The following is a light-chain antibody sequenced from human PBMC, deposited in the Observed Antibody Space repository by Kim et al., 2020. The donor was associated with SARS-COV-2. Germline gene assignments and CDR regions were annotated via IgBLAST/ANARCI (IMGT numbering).Light chain of an antibody. Sequence: DIQMTQFPSTLSASVGDRVTITCRASQNINTRLAWYQQKPGKAPQVLIYDASSLESGVPSRFSGSGSGTEFTLTISSLQPDDLATYYCQQYSSYWTFGQGTKVDIK. J-gene: IGKJ1*01. CDR3: QQYSSYWT. CDR2: DAS. V-gene: IGKV1-5*01. CDR1: QNINTR.